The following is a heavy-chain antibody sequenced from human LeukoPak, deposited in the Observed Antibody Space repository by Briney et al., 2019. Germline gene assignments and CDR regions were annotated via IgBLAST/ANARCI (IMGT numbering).Heavy chain of an antibody. V-gene: IGHV4-34*01. J-gene: IGHJ4*02. CDR3: AAGGCSSTSCSPLDY. CDR1: GGSFSGYY. Sequence: SETLSLTCAVYGGSFSGYYWSWIRQPPGKGLEWIGEINHSGSTNYNPSLTSRVTISVDTSKNQFSLKLSSVTAADTAVYYCAAGGCSSTSCSPLDYWGQGTLVTVSS. D-gene: IGHD2-2*01. CDR2: INHSGST.